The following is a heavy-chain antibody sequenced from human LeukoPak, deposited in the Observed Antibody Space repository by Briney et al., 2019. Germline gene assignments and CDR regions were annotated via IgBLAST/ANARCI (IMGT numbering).Heavy chain of an antibody. Sequence: GGSLRLSCAASGFTFSDYYMRWIRQAPGKGLEWVSYISSSSYTNYADSVKGRFTISRDNAKNSLYLQMNSLRAEDTAVYYCALSTATGRYFDYWGQGTLVTVSS. V-gene: IGHV3-11*03. CDR1: GFTFSDYY. D-gene: IGHD5-18*01. CDR2: ISSSSYT. CDR3: ALSTATGRYFDY. J-gene: IGHJ4*02.